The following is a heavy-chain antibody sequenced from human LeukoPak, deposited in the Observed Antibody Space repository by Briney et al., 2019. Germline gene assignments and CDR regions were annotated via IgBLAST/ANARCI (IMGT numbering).Heavy chain of an antibody. J-gene: IGHJ4*02. Sequence: PSVKVSCKTSGYTFTIYGISWVRQAPGQGLDWMGLISANDNTNYAENLQGRVTMTTDTSTSTAYMELRSLRSDDTAVYYCARGIIEYYFDYWGQGTLVTVSS. CDR3: ARGIIEYYFDY. CDR1: GYTFTIYG. CDR2: ISANDNT. D-gene: IGHD2-15*01. V-gene: IGHV1-18*01.